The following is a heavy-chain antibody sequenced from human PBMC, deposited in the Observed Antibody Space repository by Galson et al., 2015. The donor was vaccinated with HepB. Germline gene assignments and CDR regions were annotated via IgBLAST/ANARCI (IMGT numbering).Heavy chain of an antibody. CDR3: AKDHMMIVVERFDY. D-gene: IGHD3-22*01. J-gene: IGHJ4*02. CDR2: ISGSGGST. V-gene: IGHV3-23*01. Sequence: SLRLSCAASGFTFSNYGIHWVRQAPGEGLEWVSAISGSGGSTYYADSVKGRFTISRDNSKNTLYLQMNSLRAEDTAVYYCAKDHMMIVVERFDYWGQGTLVTVSS. CDR1: GFTFSNYG.